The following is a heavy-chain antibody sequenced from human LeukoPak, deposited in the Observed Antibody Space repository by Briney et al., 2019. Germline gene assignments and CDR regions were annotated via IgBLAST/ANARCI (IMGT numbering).Heavy chain of an antibody. CDR3: ARDIYYNVMSGYYDFYSYYMDV. V-gene: IGHV1-69*06. D-gene: IGHD3-3*01. CDR1: ADTFSRYA. Sequence: SVKLSFKASADTFSRYAISWVRQAPGQGLGWMGRIIPKFGTAKYAQRFWGRVTITADNSTTTAYMELSSLRSEDTAVYYCARDIYYNVMSGYYDFYSYYMDVWGDGTTVTVSS. J-gene: IGHJ6*03. CDR2: IIPKFGTA.